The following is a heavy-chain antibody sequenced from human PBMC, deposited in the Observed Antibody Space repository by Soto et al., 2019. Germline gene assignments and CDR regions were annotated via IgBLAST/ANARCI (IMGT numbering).Heavy chain of an antibody. CDR2: LYDVDGS. Sequence: DVQLVESGGGLIQPGESLRLSCAAFGLTISGQKYVAWVRQAPGKRLEWVSALYDVDGSFYADSVKGRFTTSSDSSKTTVYLQMNDLRPDDTAVYYCAPWHEREHASDVWGQGTPVTVSS. CDR3: APWHEREHASDV. V-gene: IGHV3-53*01. CDR1: GLTISGQKY. J-gene: IGHJ3*01. D-gene: IGHD1-1*01.